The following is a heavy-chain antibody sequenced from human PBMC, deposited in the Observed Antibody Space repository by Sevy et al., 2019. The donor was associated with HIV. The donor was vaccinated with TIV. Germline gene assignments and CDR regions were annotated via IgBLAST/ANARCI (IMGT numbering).Heavy chain of an antibody. V-gene: IGHV4-30-4*01. CDR3: ARVGTPIPPLVDGSGSYDRWFDP. Sequence: SETLSLTCTVSGGSISSGDYYWSWIRQPPGKGLEWIGYIYYSGSTYYNPSLKSRVTISVDTSKNQFSLKLSSGTAADTVVYYCARVGTPIPPLVDGSGSYDRWFDPWGQGTLVTVSS. D-gene: IGHD3-10*01. J-gene: IGHJ5*02. CDR1: GGSISSGDYY. CDR2: IYYSGST.